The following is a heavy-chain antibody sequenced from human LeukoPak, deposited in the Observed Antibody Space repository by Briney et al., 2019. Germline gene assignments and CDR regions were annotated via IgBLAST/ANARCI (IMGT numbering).Heavy chain of an antibody. CDR3: ATVDDSSGYYSTYFDY. J-gene: IGHJ4*02. V-gene: IGHV1-24*01. D-gene: IGHD3-22*01. Sequence: GASVKVSCKVSGCTLTELSMHWVRQAPGKGLEWMGGFDPEDGETIYAQKFQGRVTMTEDTSTDTAYMELSSLRSEDTAVYYCATVDDSSGYYSTYFDYWGQGTLVTVSS. CDR1: GCTLTELS. CDR2: FDPEDGET.